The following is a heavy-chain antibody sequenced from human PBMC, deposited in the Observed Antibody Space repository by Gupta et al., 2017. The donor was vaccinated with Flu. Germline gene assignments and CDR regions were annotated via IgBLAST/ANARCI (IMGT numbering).Heavy chain of an antibody. CDR2: TYYRSKWYN. J-gene: IGHJ3*02. Sequence: QVQLQQSGPGLVKPSQTLSLTCAISGDSVSSNSAAWNWIRQSPSRGLEWLGRTYYRSKWYNDYAVSVKSRITINPDTSKNQFSLQLNSVTPEDTXVXYCARDPAIAAAGMGAFDIWGQGTMVTVSS. V-gene: IGHV6-1*01. CDR3: ARDPAIAAAGMGAFDI. D-gene: IGHD6-13*01. CDR1: GDSVSSNSAA.